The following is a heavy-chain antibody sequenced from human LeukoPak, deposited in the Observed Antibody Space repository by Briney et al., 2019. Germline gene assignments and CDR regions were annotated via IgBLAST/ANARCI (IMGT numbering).Heavy chain of an antibody. D-gene: IGHD3-3*01. CDR2: MNPNRGDT. Sequence: ASVKVSCKASGYSFTSYDINWVRQATGQGPEGTGWMNPNRGDTGYAQKFQGRVTITRNTSISTAYMELSSLRSEDTAVYYCARGLWGDFWSGDYYYYYMDVWGEGTTVTVSS. CDR1: GYSFTSYD. V-gene: IGHV1-8*03. CDR3: ARGLWGDFWSGDYYYYYMDV. J-gene: IGHJ6*03.